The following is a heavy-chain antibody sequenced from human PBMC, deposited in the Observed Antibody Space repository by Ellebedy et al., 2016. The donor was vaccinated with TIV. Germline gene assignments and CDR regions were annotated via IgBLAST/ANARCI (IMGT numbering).Heavy chain of an antibody. CDR2: IYQDGSEK. CDR1: GFSFRNYW. D-gene: IGHD4-17*01. CDR3: ARRGSYGDYAVQVNNWFDR. V-gene: IGHV3-7*01. J-gene: IGHJ5*02. Sequence: GESLKISCAASGFSFRNYWMGWVRQAPGKGLEWVANIYQDGSEKYCVDSVKGRFTISRDNAKNSLYLQLNSLRVEDTAVYFCARRGSYGDYAVQVNNWFDRWGQGTLVTV.